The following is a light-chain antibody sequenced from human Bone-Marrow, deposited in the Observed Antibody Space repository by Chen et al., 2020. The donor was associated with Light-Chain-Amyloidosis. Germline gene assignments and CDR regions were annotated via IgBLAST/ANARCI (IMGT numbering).Light chain of an antibody. J-gene: IGLJ3*02. CDR3: QVWDRSSDRPV. CDR1: NIGSTS. CDR2: DGS. V-gene: IGLV3-21*02. Sequence: SYVLTQPSSVSVAPGQTATIACGGNNIGSTSVHWYQQTPGQAPLLVVYDGSDRPSGIPERLSGSKAGNTATLSISRVEAGDEADYYCQVWDRSSDRPVFGGGTKLTVL.